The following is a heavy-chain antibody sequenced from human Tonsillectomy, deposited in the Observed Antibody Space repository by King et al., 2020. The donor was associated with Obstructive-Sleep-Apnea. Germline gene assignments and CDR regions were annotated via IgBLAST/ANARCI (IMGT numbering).Heavy chain of an antibody. CDR3: TRARGIAGNSGFWFDS. Sequence: QLVQSGPELKKPGQSLRISCQGFGYNFNNYWIGWVRQTPGTGLEWIGIIYPGDSDTQNSPSFEGHVTISADKSISTAYLQLNSLKASDSGMYYCTRARGIAGNSGFWFDSWGQGTLVTVSS. D-gene: IGHD6-13*01. CDR2: IYPGDSDT. CDR1: GYNFNNYW. V-gene: IGHV5-51*01. J-gene: IGHJ5*01.